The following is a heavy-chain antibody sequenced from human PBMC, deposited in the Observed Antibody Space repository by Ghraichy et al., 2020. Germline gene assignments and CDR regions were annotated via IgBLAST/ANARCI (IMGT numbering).Heavy chain of an antibody. CDR3: ARVNTLVRGGRGWFDP. D-gene: IGHD3-10*01. J-gene: IGHJ5*02. CDR1: GGSISTTRNE. CDR2: VYFRGST. V-gene: IGHV4-39*07. Sequence: SETLSLTCRVSGGSISTTRNEWAWIRQPPGKGLEWIGNVYFRGSTYYNPSLQSRVTISVDTSKDQFSLRLDSVTAADTALYYLARVNTLVRGGRGWFDPWGQGTLVIVSS.